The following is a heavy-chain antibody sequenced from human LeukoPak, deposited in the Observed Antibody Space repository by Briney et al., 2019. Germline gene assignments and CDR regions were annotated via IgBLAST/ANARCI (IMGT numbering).Heavy chain of an antibody. V-gene: IGHV3-7*01. CDR1: GFQFSSFW. CDR3: ARDQNFYDTTGEGYFQH. CDR2: IKRDGSEE. Sequence: GGTLPLSCGVSGFQFSSFWMSGGRPAPGKGREWVAKIKRDGSEEYNVASVKGPFPLSRDNAKKSLYLQMNSLRAEDSALYYCARDQNFYDTTGEGYFQHWGQGTLVTVSS. D-gene: IGHD3-22*01. J-gene: IGHJ1*01.